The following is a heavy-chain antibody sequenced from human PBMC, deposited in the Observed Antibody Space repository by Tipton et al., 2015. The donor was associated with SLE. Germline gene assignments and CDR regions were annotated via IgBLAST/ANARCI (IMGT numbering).Heavy chain of an antibody. J-gene: IGHJ4*02. CDR3: ARGWTEVGATPSPYVY. D-gene: IGHD1-26*01. CDR1: GGTFSSYT. CDR2: IIPIFGTA. Sequence: QSGAEVKKPGSSVKVSCKASGGTFSSYTINWVRRAPGQGLEWMGGIIPIFGTANYAQKFQDRVTITTDESTSTAYMELSSLRSEDTAVYYCARGWTEVGATPSPYVYWGQGTLVTVSS. V-gene: IGHV1-69*05.